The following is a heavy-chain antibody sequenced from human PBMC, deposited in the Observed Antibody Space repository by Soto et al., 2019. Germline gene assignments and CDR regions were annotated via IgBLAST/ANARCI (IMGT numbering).Heavy chain of an antibody. V-gene: IGHV4-39*01. CDR2: FYYSGST. J-gene: IGHJ6*02. Sequence: TLSLTCTVSGASITSTSYHWGWIRQPPGKGLEWIGNFYYSGSTYYNPSLRSRVTISVDASKNQFSVKVSSVTATDTAVYYCARSVGDYYYGMDVWGQGTTVTVSS. CDR3: ARSVGDYYYGMDV. D-gene: IGHD1-26*01. CDR1: GASITSTSYH.